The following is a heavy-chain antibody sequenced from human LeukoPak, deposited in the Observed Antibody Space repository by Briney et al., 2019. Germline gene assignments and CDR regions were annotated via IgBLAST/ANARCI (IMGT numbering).Heavy chain of an antibody. CDR2: IYSDGIT. D-gene: IGHD1-26*01. V-gene: IGHV3-53*01. CDR3: ARDSGGIVGATTPFDY. Sequence: PGGSLRLSCAASGFSVSNNYMSWVRQAPGKGLEWVSVIYSDGITYYVDSVKGRFTISRDNSKNTLYLQMNSLRAEDTAVYYCARDSGGIVGATTPFDYWGQGTLVTVSS. CDR1: GFSVSNNY. J-gene: IGHJ4*02.